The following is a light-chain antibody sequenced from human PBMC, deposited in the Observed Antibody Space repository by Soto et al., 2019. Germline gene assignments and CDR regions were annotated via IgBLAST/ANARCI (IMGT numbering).Light chain of an antibody. V-gene: IGKV3-11*01. Sequence: IVLSQSPSAVSLSPGERATLSCRASQSVSSYLAWYQQKPGQAPRLLIYDASNRATGIPARFSGSGSGTDFTLTISSLEPEDFAVYYCQQRSNWPWTFGQGTKV. CDR2: DAS. J-gene: IGKJ1*01. CDR3: QQRSNWPWT. CDR1: QSVSSY.